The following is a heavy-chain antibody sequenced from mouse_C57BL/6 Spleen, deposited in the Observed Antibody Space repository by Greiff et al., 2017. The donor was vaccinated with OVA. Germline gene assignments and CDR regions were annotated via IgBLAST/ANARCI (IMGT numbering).Heavy chain of an antibody. CDR1: GYSFTDYY. CDR3: ARRRDYEAFAY. V-gene: IGHV1-39*01. D-gene: IGHD2-4*01. CDR2: INPNYGTT. Sequence: EVQLQQSGPELVKPGASVKLSCKASGYSFTDYYMHWVKQSNGQSLEWIGVINPNYGTTSYNQKFKGKATLTVDQSSSTAYMQLNSLTSEDAAVYYCARRRDYEAFAYWGQGTLVTVSA. J-gene: IGHJ3*01.